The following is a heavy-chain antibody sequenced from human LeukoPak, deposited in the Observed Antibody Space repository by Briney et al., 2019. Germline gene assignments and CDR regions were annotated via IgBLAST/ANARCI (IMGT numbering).Heavy chain of an antibody. CDR3: ARTYDFGRGPPGDAFDN. Sequence: GGSLRLSCAASGFTFTIFGMNWVRQAPGKVPEWVSYIDARSGITYYADSVQGRFTISRDNAQESVFLQMNSLRADDTAVYYCARTYDFGRGPPGDAFDNWGPGTLVTVSS. CDR2: IDARSGIT. CDR1: GFTFTIFG. V-gene: IGHV3-48*01. J-gene: IGHJ3*02. D-gene: IGHD3-3*01.